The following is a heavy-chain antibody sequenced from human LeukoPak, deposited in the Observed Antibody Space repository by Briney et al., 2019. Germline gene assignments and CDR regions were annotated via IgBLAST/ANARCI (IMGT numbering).Heavy chain of an antibody. CDR1: GYTLTELS. V-gene: IGHV1-24*01. Sequence: ASVKVSCKVSGYTLTELSMHWVRQAPGKGLEWMGGFDPEDGETIYAQKFQGRVTMTEDTSTDTAYMELSSLRSEDTAVYYCATAYSSGVACGYWGQGTLVTVSS. J-gene: IGHJ4*02. CDR2: FDPEDGET. D-gene: IGHD6-25*01. CDR3: ATAYSSGVACGY.